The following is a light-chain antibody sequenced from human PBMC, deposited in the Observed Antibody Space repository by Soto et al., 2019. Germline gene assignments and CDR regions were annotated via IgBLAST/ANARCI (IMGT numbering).Light chain of an antibody. CDR2: DAS. CDR3: QQSSNWLT. Sequence: IVLTQSPATLSLSPGERATLSCRASQSVGSYLAWYQQKPGQAPRLLIYDASNRATGIPARFSGSGSGTDFTLTISSLEPEDFAVYFCQQSSNWLTFGEGTKVEIK. J-gene: IGKJ4*01. V-gene: IGKV3-11*01. CDR1: QSVGSY.